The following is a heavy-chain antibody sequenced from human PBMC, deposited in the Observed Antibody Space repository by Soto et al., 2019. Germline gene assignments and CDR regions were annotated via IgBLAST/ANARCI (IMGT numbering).Heavy chain of an antibody. J-gene: IGHJ6*03. CDR2: IYYSGST. Sequence: SETLSLTCTVSGGSISSGGYYWSWIRQHPGKGLEWIGYIYYSGSTYYNPSLKSRVTISVDTSKNQFSLKLSSVTAADTAVYYCAREACSGGSCYFGPHYYYYMDVWGKGTTVTVSS. CDR3: AREACSGGSCYFGPHYYYYMDV. CDR1: GGSISSGGYY. V-gene: IGHV4-31*03. D-gene: IGHD2-15*01.